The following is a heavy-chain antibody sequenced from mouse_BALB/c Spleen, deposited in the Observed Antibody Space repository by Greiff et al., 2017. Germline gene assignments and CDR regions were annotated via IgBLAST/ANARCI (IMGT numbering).Heavy chain of an antibody. CDR3: ATYYRYDWFAY. Sequence: EVQLQESGGGLVQPGGSRKLSCAASGFTFSSFGMHWVRQAPEKGLEWVAYISSGSSTIYYADTVKGRFTISRDNPKNTLFLQMTSLRSEDTAMYYCATYYRYDWFAYWGQGTLVTVSA. CDR1: GFTFSSFG. CDR2: ISSGSSTI. V-gene: IGHV5-17*02. J-gene: IGHJ3*01. D-gene: IGHD2-14*01.